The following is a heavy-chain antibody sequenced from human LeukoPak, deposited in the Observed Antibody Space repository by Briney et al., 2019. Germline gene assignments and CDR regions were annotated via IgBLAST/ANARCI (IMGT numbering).Heavy chain of an antibody. V-gene: IGHV3-7*03. CDR2: MNKDGSEK. Sequence: GSSLRLPCAASGFILSNHWMTWVRQAPGKGPEWVADMNKDGSEKYYVDSVKGRFTISRDTAKNSLYLQMNSLRAEDTAVYYCAKELNPYYYGMDVWGQGTTVTVSS. CDR1: GFILSNHW. CDR3: AKELNPYYYGMDV. D-gene: IGHD4/OR15-4a*01. J-gene: IGHJ6*02.